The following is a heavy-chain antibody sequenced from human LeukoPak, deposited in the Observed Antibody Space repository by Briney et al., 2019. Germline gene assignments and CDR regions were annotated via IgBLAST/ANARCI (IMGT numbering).Heavy chain of an antibody. CDR1: GYTFTAYY. CDR3: AIYMAAAGTFDY. D-gene: IGHD6-13*01. CDR2: INPNSGAT. J-gene: IGHJ4*02. V-gene: IGHV1-2*02. Sequence: ASVKVSCKASGYTFTAYYMHWVRQAPGQGLEWMGWINPNSGATYYEQKFQGRVTMTRDTSISAAYMEVSRLRSDDSAVYYCAIYMAAAGTFDYWGQGTLVTVSS.